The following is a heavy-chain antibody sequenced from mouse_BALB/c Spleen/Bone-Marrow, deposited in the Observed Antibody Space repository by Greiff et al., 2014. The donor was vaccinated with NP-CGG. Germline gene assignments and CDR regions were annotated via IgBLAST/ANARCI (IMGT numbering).Heavy chain of an antibody. J-gene: IGHJ4*01. CDR1: GFSLSDYG. V-gene: IGHV2-6-5*01. D-gene: IGHD2-10*02. Sequence: VQVVESGPGLVAPSQSLSITCTVSGFSLSDYGVSWIRQSPGKGLEWLGVIWGGGKEYYNSVLKSRLSINKDNSKSQVFIKMYSLQTDDTAIYYCAKHRSVYPYAMDYWGQGTSVTVSS. CDR3: AKHRSVYPYAMDY. CDR2: IWGGGKE.